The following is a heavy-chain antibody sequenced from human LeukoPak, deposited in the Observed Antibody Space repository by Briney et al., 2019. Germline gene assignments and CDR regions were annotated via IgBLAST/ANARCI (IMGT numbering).Heavy chain of an antibody. CDR2: IRYDGSQK. Sequence: GGSLRLSCAASGFTFSSYGMHWVRPAPGKGLEWVAFIRYDGSQKYYADSVKGRFTIPRDNSKNTLYVQVNSQRAEDTAVYYCAKDGDDYYGSGSHVDYWGQGTLVTVSS. V-gene: IGHV3-30*02. CDR1: GFTFSSYG. D-gene: IGHD3-10*01. J-gene: IGHJ4*02. CDR3: AKDGDDYYGSGSHVDY.